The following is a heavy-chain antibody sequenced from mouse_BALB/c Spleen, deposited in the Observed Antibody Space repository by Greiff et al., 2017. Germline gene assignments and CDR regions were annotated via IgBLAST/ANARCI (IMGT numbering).Heavy chain of an antibody. Sequence: EVKLMESGGGLVKPGGSLKLSCAASGFTFSSYAMSWVRQTPEKRLEWVATISSGGSYTYYPDSVKGRFTISRDNAKNTLYLQMSSLRSEDTAMYYCARRGYGSSFDYWGQGTTLTVSS. CDR1: GFTFSSYA. V-gene: IGHV5-9-3*01. D-gene: IGHD1-1*01. J-gene: IGHJ2*01. CDR3: ARRGYGSSFDY. CDR2: ISSGGSYT.